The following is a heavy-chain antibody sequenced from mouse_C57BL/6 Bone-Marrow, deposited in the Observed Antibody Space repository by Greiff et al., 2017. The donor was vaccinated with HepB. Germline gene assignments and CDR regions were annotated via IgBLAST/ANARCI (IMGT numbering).Heavy chain of an antibody. D-gene: IGHD1-1*01. CDR2: ISYDGSN. CDR1: GYSITSGYY. V-gene: IGHV3-6*01. Sequence: EVQRVESGPGLVKPSQSLSLTCSVTGYSITSGYYWNWIRQFPGNKLEWMGYISYDGSNNYNPSLKNRISITRDTSKNQFFLKLNSVTTEDTATYYCARNYYYGSSSWFAYWGQGTLVTVSA. CDR3: ARNYYYGSSSWFAY. J-gene: IGHJ3*01.